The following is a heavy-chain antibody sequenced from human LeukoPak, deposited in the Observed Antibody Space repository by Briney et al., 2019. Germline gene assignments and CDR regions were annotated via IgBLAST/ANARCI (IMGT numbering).Heavy chain of an antibody. D-gene: IGHD3-22*01. CDR3: SSAAYDPYPSFDY. CDR1: GFTFSSYY. CDR2: IYSGGST. V-gene: IGHV3-66*01. Sequence: GESLRLSCAASGFTFSSYYMSWVRQAPGKGLEWVSVIYSGGSTYYADSVKGRFTISRDNSKNTLYLQMNSLSAEDTAVYYCSSAAYDPYPSFDYWGQGTLVTVSS. J-gene: IGHJ4*02.